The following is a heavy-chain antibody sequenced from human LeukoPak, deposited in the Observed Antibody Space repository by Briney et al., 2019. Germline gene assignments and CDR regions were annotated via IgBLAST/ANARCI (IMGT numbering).Heavy chain of an antibody. CDR2: ISSSSYI. Sequence: PGGPLRLSCAASGFTFSSYSMNWVRQAPGKGLEWVSSISSSSYIYYADSVKGRFTISRDNAKNSLYLQMNSLRAEDTAVYYCARDDYGDYGVWLWGQGTLVTVSS. J-gene: IGHJ4*02. V-gene: IGHV3-21*01. CDR1: GFTFSSYS. CDR3: ARDDYGDYGVWL. D-gene: IGHD4-17*01.